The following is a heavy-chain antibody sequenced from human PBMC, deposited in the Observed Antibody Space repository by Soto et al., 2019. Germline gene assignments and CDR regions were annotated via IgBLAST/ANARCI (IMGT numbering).Heavy chain of an antibody. Sequence: GGSLRLSCAASGFTFSSYWMTWVRQAPGKGLEWVANIKHDGSEKYYVDSVKGRYTISSDNARNSVFLEEKSMRAEDTAVYSYVRDRIGGYLEGFDYWRKATLVTVSS. V-gene: IGHV3-7*01. CDR3: VRDRIGGYLEGFDY. D-gene: IGHD3-3*01. CDR1: GFTFSSYW. J-gene: IGHJ4*02. CDR2: IKHDGSEK.